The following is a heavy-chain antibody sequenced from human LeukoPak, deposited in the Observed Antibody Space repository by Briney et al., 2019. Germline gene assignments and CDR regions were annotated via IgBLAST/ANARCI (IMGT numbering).Heavy chain of an antibody. CDR2: IYSGGST. CDR3: AREIHGGNTGVFDY. D-gene: IGHD4-23*01. Sequence: SGGSLRLSCAASGFTVSSNYMSWVRQAPGKGLEWVSFIYSGGSTYYADSVKGRFTISRDNSKNTLYLQMNSLRAEDTALYYCAREIHGGNTGVFDYWGQGTLATVSS. V-gene: IGHV3-66*01. J-gene: IGHJ4*02. CDR1: GFTVSSNY.